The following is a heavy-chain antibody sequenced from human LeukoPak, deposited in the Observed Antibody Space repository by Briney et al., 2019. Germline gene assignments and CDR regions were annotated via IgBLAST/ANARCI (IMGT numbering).Heavy chain of an antibody. D-gene: IGHD3-10*01. J-gene: IGHJ5*02. V-gene: IGHV4-59*03. CDR3: AGTAWSSGSYSDNWFDP. Sequence: PSKTLSLTCTVSGGSISSYYWSWIRQPPGKGLEWIGFIYYTGITNHNPSLKSRVTVSIDTSKNQFSLRLTSVTAADTAMYYCAGTAWSSGSYSDNWFDPWGQGTLVTVSS. CDR2: IYYTGIT. CDR1: GGSISSYY.